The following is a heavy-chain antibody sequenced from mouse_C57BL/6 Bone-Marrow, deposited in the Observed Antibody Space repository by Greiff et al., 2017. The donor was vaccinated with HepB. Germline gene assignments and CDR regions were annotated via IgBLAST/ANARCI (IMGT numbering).Heavy chain of an antibody. V-gene: IGHV14-4*01. J-gene: IGHJ1*03. CDR3: TYYYGSSYGYFDV. CDR1: GFNIKDDY. CDR2: IDPENGDT. Sequence: EVKLVESGAELVRPGASVKLSCTASGFNIKDDYMHWVKQRPEQGLEWIGWIDPENGDTEYASKFQGKATITADTSSNTAYLQLSSLTSEDTAVYYCTYYYGSSYGYFDVWGTGTTVTVSS. D-gene: IGHD1-1*01.